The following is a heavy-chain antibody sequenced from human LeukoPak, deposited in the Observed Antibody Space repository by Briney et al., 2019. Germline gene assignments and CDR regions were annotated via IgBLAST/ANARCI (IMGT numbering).Heavy chain of an antibody. J-gene: IGHJ4*02. Sequence: SETLSLTCTVSGDSVSSSSYYWGWIRQPPGKGLECIGTIFYVGDTYYNPSLESRVTISVDTSKNQFSLKLSSVTAADTAIYYCATWNSGRYSVIHYWGQGTLVTVSS. V-gene: IGHV4-39*01. CDR3: ATWNSGRYSVIHY. CDR1: GDSVSSSSYY. CDR2: IFYVGDT. D-gene: IGHD1-26*01.